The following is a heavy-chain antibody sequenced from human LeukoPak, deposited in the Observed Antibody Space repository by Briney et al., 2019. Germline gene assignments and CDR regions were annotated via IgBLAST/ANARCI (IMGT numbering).Heavy chain of an antibody. J-gene: IGHJ4*02. D-gene: IGHD3-3*01. CDR1: GYTLTELS. Sequence: GASVKVSCKVSGYTLTELSMHWVRQAPGGGLEWMGGFDPEDGETIYAQKFQGRVTMTEDTSTDTAYMELSSLRSEDTAVYYCATAIPDYDFWSGCVWGQGTLVTVSS. V-gene: IGHV1-24*01. CDR3: ATAIPDYDFWSGCV. CDR2: FDPEDGET.